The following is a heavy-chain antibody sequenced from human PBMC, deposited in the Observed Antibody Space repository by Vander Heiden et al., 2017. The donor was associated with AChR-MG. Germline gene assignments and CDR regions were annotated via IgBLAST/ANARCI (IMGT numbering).Heavy chain of an antibody. V-gene: IGHV3-30*18. Sequence: VQLVESGGGVVQPGRSLSLSCAAPGFTFSSYGMHWVRQAPGKGLEWVAVISYDGSNKSYADSVKGRVTISRDNSKNALFLQMNRLRAEETAVHYCAKDLKRGTGVTGFSTFDIWGQGTMVTVSS. CDR3: AKDLKRGTGVTGFSTFDI. J-gene: IGHJ3*02. CDR1: GFTFSSYG. CDR2: ISYDGSNK. D-gene: IGHD3-16*01.